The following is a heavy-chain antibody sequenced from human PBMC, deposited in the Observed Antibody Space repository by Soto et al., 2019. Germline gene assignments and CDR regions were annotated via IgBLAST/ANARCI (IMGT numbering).Heavy chain of an antibody. V-gene: IGHV1-18*04. CDR2: INVYNGNT. CDR1: GYTFTSNS. Sequence: ASVKVSCKASGYTFTSNSIGWVRQAPGQGLEWMGWINVYNGNTKYAQQLQGRVTLTTATSTSRAYMDLRSLRSDDTAVYYCARISSASSGWFRDYWGQGTLVTVSS. D-gene: IGHD6-19*01. CDR3: ARISSASSGWFRDY. J-gene: IGHJ4*02.